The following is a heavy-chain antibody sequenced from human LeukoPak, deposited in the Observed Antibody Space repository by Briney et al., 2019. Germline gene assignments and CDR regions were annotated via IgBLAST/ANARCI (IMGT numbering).Heavy chain of an antibody. V-gene: IGHV3-30*18. J-gene: IGHJ4*02. Sequence: GRSLRLSCAASGFTFSSYGMHWVRQAPGKGLEWVAVISYDGSNKYYGDSVKGRFTISRGNSKNTLYLQMNRLRAEDTAVYYCAKDGAGYRYPLYYFDYWGQGTLVTVSS. CDR2: ISYDGSNK. CDR1: GFTFSSYG. D-gene: IGHD5-18*01. CDR3: AKDGAGYRYPLYYFDY.